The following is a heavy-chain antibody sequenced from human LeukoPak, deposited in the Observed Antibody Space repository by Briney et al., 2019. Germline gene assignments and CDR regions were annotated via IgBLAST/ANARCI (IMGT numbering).Heavy chain of an antibody. D-gene: IGHD6-19*01. J-gene: IGHJ4*02. CDR2: VYYSGTT. Sequence: SETLSLTCTVSGGSISSYYWSWIRQPPGKALEWIGSVYYSGTTSYNPSLKGRVTISVDMSKNHFSLRLSSVTAADTAMYYCARGTLYSGWSYYFDYWGQGSQVTVSS. CDR3: ARGTLYSGWSYYFDY. CDR1: GGSISSYY. V-gene: IGHV4-59*12.